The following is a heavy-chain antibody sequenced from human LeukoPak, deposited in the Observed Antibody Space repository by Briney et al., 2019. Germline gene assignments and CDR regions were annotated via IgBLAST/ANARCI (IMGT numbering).Heavy chain of an antibody. CDR3: ARDMNWVAYSSSSETLPTHSFDY. Sequence: ASVKVSCKASGYTFTSYGISWVRQAPGQGFEWMGWISAYNGNTNYAQKLQGRVTMTTDTSTSTAYMELRSLRSDDTAVYYCARDMNWVAYSSSSETLPTHSFDYWGQGTLVTVSS. CDR1: GYTFTSYG. J-gene: IGHJ4*02. CDR2: ISAYNGNT. V-gene: IGHV1-18*01. D-gene: IGHD6-6*01.